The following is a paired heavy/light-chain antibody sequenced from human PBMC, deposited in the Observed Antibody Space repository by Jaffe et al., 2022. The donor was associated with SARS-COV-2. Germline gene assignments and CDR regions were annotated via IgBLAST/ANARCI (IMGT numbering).Heavy chain of an antibody. CDR1: GFSFSTYW. Sequence: EVQLVESGGGLVQPGGSLRLSCAASGFSFSTYWMTWVRQAPGKGLEWVANIDQGGSGTYYVDSVKGRFTISRDNAKNSLCLQMNSLRAEDTALYYCARRVVRGGDDEFDTWGQGTFVTVSS. CDR3: ARRVVRGGDDEFDT. V-gene: IGHV3-7*01. CDR2: IDQGGSGT. J-gene: IGHJ3*02. D-gene: IGHD2-15*01.
Light chain of an antibody. Sequence: DIQMTQSPSSLSASPGDRVTITCRASQSISNYLNWYQQKAGQAPKLLIYASSSLQSGVPSRFSGDGFGTDFTLSISSLQPEDFATYYCQQSRYTPITFGQGTRLEIK. V-gene: IGKV1-39*01. CDR3: QQSRYTPIT. CDR1: QSISNY. CDR2: ASS. J-gene: IGKJ5*01.